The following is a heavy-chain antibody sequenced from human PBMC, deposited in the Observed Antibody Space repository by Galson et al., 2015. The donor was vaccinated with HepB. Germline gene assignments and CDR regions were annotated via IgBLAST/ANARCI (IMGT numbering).Heavy chain of an antibody. J-gene: IGHJ3*02. D-gene: IGHD2-8*01. CDR1: GFTFSSYS. CDR3: ARDRVLPYDAFDI. V-gene: IGHV3-48*01. CDR2: ISSSSSTI. Sequence: SLRLSCAASGFTFSSYSMNWVRQAPGKGLEWVSYISSSSSTIYYADSVKGRFTISRDNAKNSLYLQMNSLRAEDTAVYYCARDRVLPYDAFDIWGQGTMVTVSS.